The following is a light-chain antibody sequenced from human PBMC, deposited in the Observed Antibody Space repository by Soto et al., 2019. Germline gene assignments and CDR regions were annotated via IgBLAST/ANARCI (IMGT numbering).Light chain of an antibody. Sequence: QSALTQPPSVSGTPGQRVTISCSGSSSNIGRNSINWYQQLPGMAPKLLIYGNNQRPSGVPDRFSGPKSGTSASLAISGLQSEDEADYYCAAWDDSLNAWVFGGGTKVTVL. CDR3: AAWDDSLNAWV. CDR1: SSNIGRNS. J-gene: IGLJ3*02. CDR2: GNN. V-gene: IGLV1-44*01.